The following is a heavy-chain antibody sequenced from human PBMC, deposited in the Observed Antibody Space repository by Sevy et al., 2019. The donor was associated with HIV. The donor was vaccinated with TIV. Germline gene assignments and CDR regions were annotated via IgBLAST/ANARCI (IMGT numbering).Heavy chain of an antibody. D-gene: IGHD3-22*01. Sequence: GESLKISCKGSGCSFTSYWISWVRQMPGKGLEWMGRIDPSDSYTNYSPSFQGHVTISADKAISTAFLQWSSLKASDTAMYYCARHSARRYDSSGYNWYFDLWGRGTLVTVSS. CDR2: IDPSDSYT. CDR3: ARHSARRYDSSGYNWYFDL. V-gene: IGHV5-10-1*01. J-gene: IGHJ2*01. CDR1: GCSFTSYW.